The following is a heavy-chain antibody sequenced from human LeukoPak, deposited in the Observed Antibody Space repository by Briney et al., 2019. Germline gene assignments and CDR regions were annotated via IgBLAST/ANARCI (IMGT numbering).Heavy chain of an antibody. Sequence: SETLSLTCTVSGGSISSYYWSWIRQPPGKGLEWIGYIYTSGSTNYNPSLKSRVTISVDTSKNQFSLKLSSVTAADTAVYYCARLEAVGVVDYWGQGTLVTVSS. V-gene: IGHV4-4*09. D-gene: IGHD1-26*01. CDR2: IYTSGST. CDR1: GGSISSYY. J-gene: IGHJ4*02. CDR3: ARLEAVGVVDY.